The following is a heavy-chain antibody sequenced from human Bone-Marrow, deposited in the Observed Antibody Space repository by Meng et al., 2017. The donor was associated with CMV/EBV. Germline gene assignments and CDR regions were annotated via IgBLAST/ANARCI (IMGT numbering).Heavy chain of an antibody. CDR1: GFTFSSYS. Sequence: GESLKISCAASGFTFSSYSMNWVRQAPGKGLEWVSSISSSSSYIYYADSVKGRFTISRDNAKNSLYLQMNSLRAEDTAVYYCARATSGSFDYWGQGTRVTVSS. CDR3: ARATSGSFDY. D-gene: IGHD3-10*01. CDR2: ISSSSSYI. J-gene: IGHJ4*02. V-gene: IGHV3-21*01.